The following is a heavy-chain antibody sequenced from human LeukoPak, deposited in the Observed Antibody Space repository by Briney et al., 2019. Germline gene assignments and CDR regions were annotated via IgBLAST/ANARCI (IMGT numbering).Heavy chain of an antibody. V-gene: IGHV3-30*03. CDR1: GFTFSRYG. CDR3: ARSDVDMAA. Sequence: GGSLRLSCAASGFTFSRYGMHWVRQAPGKGLEWVASISYDESNKYYVDSVKGRFTISRDNSKNTVYLQMNSLRAEDTAVYYCARSDVDMAAWGQGTLVTVSS. CDR2: ISYDESNK. J-gene: IGHJ5*02. D-gene: IGHD5-12*01.